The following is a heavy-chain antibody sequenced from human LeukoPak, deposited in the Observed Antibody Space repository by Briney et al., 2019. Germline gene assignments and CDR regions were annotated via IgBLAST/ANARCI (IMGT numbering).Heavy chain of an antibody. CDR2: IRYDGSNK. J-gene: IGHJ4*02. CDR3: EKGMRGQLLRPNFDY. D-gene: IGHD2-2*01. V-gene: IGHV3-30*02. CDR1: GFTFSSYG. Sequence: PGGSLRLSCAASGFTFSSYGMHWVRQAPGKGLEWVAFIRYDGSNKYYADSVKGRFTISRDNSKNTLHLQMNSLRAEDTAVYYCEKGMRGQLLRPNFDYWGQGTLVTVSS.